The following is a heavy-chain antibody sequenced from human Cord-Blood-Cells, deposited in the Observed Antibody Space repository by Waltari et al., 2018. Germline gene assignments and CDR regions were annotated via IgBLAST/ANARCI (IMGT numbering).Heavy chain of an antibody. CDR1: GFSLSNARMG. D-gene: IGHD3-10*01. V-gene: IGHV2-26*01. J-gene: IGHJ4*02. Sequence: QVTLKESGPVLVKPTETLTLTCTVSGFSLSNARMGVSWIRQPPGKALEWTVHIFSNEEKSYSTSLKSRLTISKDTSKSQVVLTMTNMDPWDTATYYCARIIAQGEVLNFDYWGQGTLVTVSS. CDR3: ARIIAQGEVLNFDY. CDR2: IFSNEEK.